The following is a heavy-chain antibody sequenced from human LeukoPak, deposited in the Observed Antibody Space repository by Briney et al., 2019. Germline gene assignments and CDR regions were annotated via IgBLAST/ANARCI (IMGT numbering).Heavy chain of an antibody. CDR2: IYSGGST. V-gene: IGHV3-53*01. J-gene: IGHJ4*02. CDR1: GFTVSSNY. D-gene: IGHD1-26*01. Sequence: SGGSLRLSCAASGFTVSSNYMSWVRQAPGKGLEWVSVIYSGGSTYYADSVKGRFTISRDNSKNTLYLQMNSLRAEDTAVYYCAREVSGRELDHWGQGTLVTVSS. CDR3: AREVSGRELDH.